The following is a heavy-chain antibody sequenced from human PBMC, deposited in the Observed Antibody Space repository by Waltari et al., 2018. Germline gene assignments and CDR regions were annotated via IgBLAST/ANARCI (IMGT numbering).Heavy chain of an antibody. CDR1: RFTFSNYA. CDR3: ANVGGSGNSFDY. V-gene: IGHV3-23*01. J-gene: IGHJ4*02. D-gene: IGHD3-10*01. CDR2: VSGSGITT. Sequence: EVQLLESGGGLVQPGGSLRVSCAASRFTFSNYAMTWVRHAPGKGVEWVSVVSGSGITTYYADSVKGRFTISRDNSKNTLYLQMNSLRAEDTAIYYCANVGGSGNSFDYWGQGTLVTVSS.